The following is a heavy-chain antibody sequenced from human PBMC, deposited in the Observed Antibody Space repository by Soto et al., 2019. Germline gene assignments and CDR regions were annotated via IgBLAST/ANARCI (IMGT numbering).Heavy chain of an antibody. V-gene: IGHV4-39*01. CDR1: GGSIKSTDYY. D-gene: IGHD3-9*01. CDR3: AALESHRLDI. J-gene: IGHJ4*02. Sequence: SETLSLTCTVAGGSIKSTDYYLGWIRQRPGKGLEYIGSIYFRGYTYYNPSLKSRVTTSVDTSKNQFSLKLSSVTAADTAAYYCAALESHRLDIRGPRTRVT. CDR2: IYFRGYT.